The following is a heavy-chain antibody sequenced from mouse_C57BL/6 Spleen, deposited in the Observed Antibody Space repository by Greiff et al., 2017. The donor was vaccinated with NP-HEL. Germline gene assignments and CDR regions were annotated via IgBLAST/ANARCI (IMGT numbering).Heavy chain of an antibody. D-gene: IGHD2-2*01. V-gene: IGHV1-82*01. CDR3: ARKRDGYEGYFDV. Sequence: QVQLQQSGPELVKPGASVKISCKASGYAFSSSWMNWVKQRPGKGLEWIGRIYPGDGDTNFNGKFKGKATLTADKSSSTAYMQLSSLTSEDSAVYFCARKRDGYEGYFDVWGTGTTVTVSS. CDR2: IYPGDGDT. J-gene: IGHJ1*03. CDR1: GYAFSSSW.